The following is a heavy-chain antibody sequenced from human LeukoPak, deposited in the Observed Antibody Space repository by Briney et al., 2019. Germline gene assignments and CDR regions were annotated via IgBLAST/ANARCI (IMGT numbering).Heavy chain of an antibody. CDR1: GYPISSGYY. CDR3: AREEEDIVVVVAATEEIIAFDI. CDR2: IYHSGST. D-gene: IGHD2-15*01. Sequence: SETLSLTCTVSGYPISSGYYWGWIRQPPGKGLEWIGSIYHSGSTYYNPSLKSRVTISVDTSKNQFSLKLSSVTAADTAVYYCAREEEDIVVVVAATEEIIAFDIWGQGTMVTVSS. V-gene: IGHV4-38-2*02. J-gene: IGHJ3*02.